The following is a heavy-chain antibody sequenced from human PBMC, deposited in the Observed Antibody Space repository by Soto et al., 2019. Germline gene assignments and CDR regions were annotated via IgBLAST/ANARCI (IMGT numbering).Heavy chain of an antibody. V-gene: IGHV4-30-2*01. CDR3: AREGRLKNWFDP. Sequence: ASETLSLTCAVSGGSISSGGYSWSWIRQPPGKGLEWIGYIYHSGSTYYKPSLKSRVTISEDRSKKQFSLKLSSVTAADTAVYYCAREGRLKNWFDPWGQGTLVTVS. CDR2: IYHSGST. D-gene: IGHD1-26*01. CDR1: GGSISSGGYS. J-gene: IGHJ5*02.